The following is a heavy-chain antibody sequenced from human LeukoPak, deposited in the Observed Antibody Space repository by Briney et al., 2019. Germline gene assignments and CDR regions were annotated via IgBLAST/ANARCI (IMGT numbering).Heavy chain of an antibody. D-gene: IGHD6-19*01. CDR1: GGTFSSYA. Sequence: GASVKVSCKASGGTFSSYAISWVRQAPGQGLEWMGGIIPIFGTANYAQKFQGRVTITADESTSTAYMELSSLRSEDTAVYYCARGARIAVASTTFYYYYYMDVWGKGTTVTVSS. CDR3: ARGARIAVASTTFYYYYYMDV. V-gene: IGHV1-69*13. CDR2: IIPIFGTA. J-gene: IGHJ6*03.